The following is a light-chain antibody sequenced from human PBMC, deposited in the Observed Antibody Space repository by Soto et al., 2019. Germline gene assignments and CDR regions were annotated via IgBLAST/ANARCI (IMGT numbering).Light chain of an antibody. V-gene: IGLV2-8*01. CDR1: SRDVGGYNF. J-gene: IGLJ1*01. CDR2: EVS. Sequence: QSVLTQPPSASGSPGQSVTISCTGTSRDVGGYNFVSWYQQHPGKSPNLMIYEVSKRPSGVPDRFSGSQSGNTASLTVSGLQAEDDADYYCSSDAGSGIYVFGTGTKVTVL. CDR3: SSDAGSGIYV.